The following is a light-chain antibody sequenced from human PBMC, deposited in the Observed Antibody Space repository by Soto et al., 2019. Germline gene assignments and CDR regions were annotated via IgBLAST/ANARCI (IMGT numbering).Light chain of an antibody. J-gene: IGLJ3*02. CDR2: EVS. V-gene: IGLV2-8*01. CDR3: SSYAGSNNWV. CDR1: SSDIGVYNY. Sequence: QSALTQPPSASGSPGQSVTISCTGTSSDIGVYNYVSWYQQHPGKAPKLMIYEVSKRPSGVPDRFSGSKSGNTASLTVSGLQAEDEADYCCSSYAGSNNWVFGGGTKVTVL.